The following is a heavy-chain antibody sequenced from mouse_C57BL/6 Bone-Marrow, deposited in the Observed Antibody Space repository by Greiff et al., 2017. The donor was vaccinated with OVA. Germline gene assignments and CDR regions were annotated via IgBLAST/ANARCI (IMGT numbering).Heavy chain of an antibody. CDR2: ISNGGGST. CDR1: GFTFSDYY. J-gene: IGHJ2*01. Sequence: EVKVVESGGGLVQPGGSLKLSCAASGFTFSDYYMYWVRQTPEKRLEWVAYISNGGGSTYYPDTVKGRFTISRDNATNTLYLQMSRLKSEDTAMYYCARRRYGNYFDYWGQGTTLTVSS. CDR3: ARRRYGNYFDY. V-gene: IGHV5-12*01. D-gene: IGHD2-1*01.